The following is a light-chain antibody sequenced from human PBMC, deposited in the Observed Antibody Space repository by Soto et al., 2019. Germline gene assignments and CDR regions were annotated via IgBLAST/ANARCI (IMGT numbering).Light chain of an antibody. CDR2: GNR. V-gene: IGLV1-40*01. CDR3: QAYDYSLTASV. CDR1: SSNLGAGYD. J-gene: IGLJ3*02. Sequence: QSVLTQPPSVSGAPGQRVTLSCTGTSSNLGAGYDVHWYQQLPGAAPKLVIFGNRNRPSGVPERFSGSKSGTSASLAITGLQAEDEAAYYCQAYDYSLTASVFGGGTKLTVL.